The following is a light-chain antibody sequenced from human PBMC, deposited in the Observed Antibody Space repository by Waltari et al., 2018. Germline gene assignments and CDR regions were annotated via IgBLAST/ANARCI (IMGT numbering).Light chain of an antibody. CDR1: QDISRW. Sequence: DIQMTRFPSSGPQSVGERAPITCRACQDISRWLAWYQQKPGKAPKFLIFAASNLQSGVPSRFSGTGSGTDFTLTISSLQPEDFATYYCQQANSFPLTFGGGTKVEIK. CDR2: AAS. J-gene: IGKJ4*01. V-gene: IGKV1-12*01. CDR3: QQANSFPLT.